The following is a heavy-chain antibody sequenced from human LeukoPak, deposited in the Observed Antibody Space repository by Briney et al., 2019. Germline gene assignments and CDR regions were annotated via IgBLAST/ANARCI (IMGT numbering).Heavy chain of an antibody. CDR3: ARDSDYYGSGSYYSLGMDV. D-gene: IGHD3-10*01. J-gene: IGHJ6*04. CDR2: ISYGGNNK. Sequence: GGSLRLSCAASGFTFSSYAMHWVRQAPGKGLEWVADISYGGNNKYYADAVNGRFTISRDNSKNTLYLQMNSLRAEDTAVYYCARDSDYYGSGSYYSLGMDVWGKGTTVTVSS. CDR1: GFTFSSYA. V-gene: IGHV3-30*04.